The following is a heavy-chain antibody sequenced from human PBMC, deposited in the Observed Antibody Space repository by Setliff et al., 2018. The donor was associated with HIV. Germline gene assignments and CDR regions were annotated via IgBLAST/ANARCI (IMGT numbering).Heavy chain of an antibody. V-gene: IGHV4-31*03. CDR3: ARGSKYDGEPDFDY. CDR2: IHYSGNT. Sequence: SETLSLTCTVSGASISSGGFYWNWIRQRPGKGLEWIGHIHYSGNTYYNPSLKSRLSISLVTSTNHFSLKLMSMTAADTAVYYCARGSKYDGEPDFDYWGQGTLVTVSS. J-gene: IGHJ4*02. CDR1: GASISSGGFY. D-gene: IGHD2-21*01.